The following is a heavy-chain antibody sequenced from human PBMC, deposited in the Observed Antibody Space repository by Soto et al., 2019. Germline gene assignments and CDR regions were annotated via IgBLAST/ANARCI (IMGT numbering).Heavy chain of an antibody. CDR2: INHSGST. V-gene: IGHV4-34*01. CDR1: GGSFSGYY. D-gene: IGHD4-17*01. J-gene: IGHJ4*02. CDR3: ARSVGTTVTTSHYFDY. Sequence: SETLSLTCAVYGGSFSGYYWSWIRQPPGKGLEWIGEINHSGSTTYNPSLKSRVTISVETSKNQFSLKLSSVTAADTAVYYCARSVGTTVTTSHYFDYWGQGTLVTVSS.